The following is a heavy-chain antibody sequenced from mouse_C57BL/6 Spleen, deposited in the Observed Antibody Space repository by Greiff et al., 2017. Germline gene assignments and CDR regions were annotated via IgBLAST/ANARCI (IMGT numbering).Heavy chain of an antibody. Sequence: QVQLQQPGAELVKPGASVKLSCKASGYTFTSYWMHWVKQRPGQGLEWIGMIHPNSGSTNYNEKFKSKATLTVDKSSSTAYMQLSSLTSEDSAVYYCATYGSSLAWFAYWGQGTLVTVSA. CDR3: ATYGSSLAWFAY. CDR1: GYTFTSYW. J-gene: IGHJ3*01. CDR2: IHPNSGST. D-gene: IGHD1-1*01. V-gene: IGHV1-64*01.